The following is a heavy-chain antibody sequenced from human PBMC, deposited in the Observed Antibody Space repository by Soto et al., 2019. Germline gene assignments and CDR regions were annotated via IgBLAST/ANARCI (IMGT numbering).Heavy chain of an antibody. Sequence: GGSLRLSCAASGFTFSSYSMNWVRQAPGKGLEWVSSISSSSSYIYYADSVKGRFTISRDNAKNSLYLQMNSLRAEDTAVYYCAREHISSDAFDIWGQGTMVTVSS. D-gene: IGHD3-3*02. V-gene: IGHV3-21*01. CDR2: ISSSSSYI. J-gene: IGHJ3*02. CDR3: AREHISSDAFDI. CDR1: GFTFSSYS.